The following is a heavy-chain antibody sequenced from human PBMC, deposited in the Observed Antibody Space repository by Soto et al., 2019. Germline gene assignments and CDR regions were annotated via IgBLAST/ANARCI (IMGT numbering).Heavy chain of an antibody. D-gene: IGHD2-2*01. Sequence: GGSLRLSCAASGFTFSSYAMSWVRQAPGKGLEWVSAISGSGGSTYYADSVKGRFTISRDNSKNTLYLQMNSLRAEDTAVYYCAGLGGDIVVVPAALFPTRDWGQGTLVTVSS. V-gene: IGHV3-23*01. J-gene: IGHJ4*02. CDR3: AGLGGDIVVVPAALFPTRD. CDR2: ISGSGGST. CDR1: GFTFSSYA.